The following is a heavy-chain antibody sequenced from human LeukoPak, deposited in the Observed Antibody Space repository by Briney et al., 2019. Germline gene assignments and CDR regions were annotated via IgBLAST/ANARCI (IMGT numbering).Heavy chain of an antibody. CDR1: GFTFSSYA. V-gene: IGHV3-30-3*01. Sequence: GGSLRLSCAASGFTFSSYAMHWVRQAPGKGLEWVAVISYDGSNKYYADSVKGRFTISRYNSKNTLYLQMNSLRAEDTAVYYCARGKDGDYYMDVWGKGTTVTVSS. CDR2: ISYDGSNK. J-gene: IGHJ6*03. D-gene: IGHD4-17*01. CDR3: ARGKDGDYYMDV.